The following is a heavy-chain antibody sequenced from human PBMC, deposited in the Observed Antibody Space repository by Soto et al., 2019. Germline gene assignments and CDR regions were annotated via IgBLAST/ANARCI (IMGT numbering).Heavy chain of an antibody. CDR1: GASVSSNSYH. CDR3: AVYKAGVGGDGY. V-gene: IGHV4-61*01. D-gene: IGHD6-19*01. CDR2: QSGNT. J-gene: IGHJ4*02. Sequence: QVQLQESGPGLVKPSETLSLTCTVSGASVSSNSYHWTWIRQPPWKGLEWIGQSGNTNDNPSLKSRITLSVDTSKNQYSLTRSSVTAADTAIYYCAVYKAGVGGDGYWGQGSLVTV.